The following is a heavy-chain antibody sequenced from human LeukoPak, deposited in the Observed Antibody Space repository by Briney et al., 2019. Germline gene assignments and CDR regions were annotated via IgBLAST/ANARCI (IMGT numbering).Heavy chain of an antibody. V-gene: IGHV6-1*01. CDR1: GDSVSSNSVA. CDR2: TYYRSKWGN. CDR3: ARSGGGNMPFDY. J-gene: IGHJ4*02. D-gene: IGHD4-23*01. Sequence: SQTLSLTCAISGDSVSSNSVAWDWIRQSPSRGLEWLGRTYYRSKWGNDYAVSVKSRITINPDTSKNQFSPQLNSVTPEDTAVYYCARSGGGNMPFDYWGQGNLVTVSS.